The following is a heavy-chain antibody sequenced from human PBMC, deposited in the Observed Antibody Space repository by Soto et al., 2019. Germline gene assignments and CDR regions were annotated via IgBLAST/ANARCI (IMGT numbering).Heavy chain of an antibody. D-gene: IGHD3-3*01. V-gene: IGHV3-30*18. J-gene: IGHJ6*02. Sequence: GGSLRLSCAASGFTFSNYGMHWVRQAPGKGLEWVAVISYDGSNKYYVDSVKGRFTISRDNSKNTLYLQINSLRAEDTAVYYCAKDKRRFLEWVPFGYYYYGMDVWGQGTTVTVS. CDR3: AKDKRRFLEWVPFGYYYYGMDV. CDR2: ISYDGSNK. CDR1: GFTFSNYG.